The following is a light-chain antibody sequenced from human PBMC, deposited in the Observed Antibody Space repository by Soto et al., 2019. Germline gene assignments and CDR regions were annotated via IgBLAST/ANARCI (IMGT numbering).Light chain of an antibody. CDR3: QSYDSSLSGHYV. CDR2: GNS. Sequence: QSVLTQPPSVSGAPGQRVTISCTGSSSNIGAGYDVHWYQQLPGTAPKLLIYGNSNRPSGVPDRFSGSKSGTSASLAITGLQVEDEADYYCQSYDSSLSGHYVFGTGTKV. CDR1: SSNIGAGYD. J-gene: IGLJ1*01. V-gene: IGLV1-40*01.